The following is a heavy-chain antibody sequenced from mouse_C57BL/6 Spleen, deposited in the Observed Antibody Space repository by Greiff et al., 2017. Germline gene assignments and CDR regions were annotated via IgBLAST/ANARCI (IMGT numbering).Heavy chain of an antibody. CDR2: ILPGSGST. D-gene: IGHD2-4*01. V-gene: IGHV1-9*01. CDR1: GYTFTGYW. J-gene: IGHJ3*01. Sequence: QVQLQQSGAELMKPGASVKLSCKATGYTFTGYWIEWVKQRPGHGLEWIGEILPGSGSTNYNEKVKGKATFTADTSSNTADMQLSSLTAEDSAIYYCARGLRRFAYWGQGTLVTVSA. CDR3: ARGLRRFAY.